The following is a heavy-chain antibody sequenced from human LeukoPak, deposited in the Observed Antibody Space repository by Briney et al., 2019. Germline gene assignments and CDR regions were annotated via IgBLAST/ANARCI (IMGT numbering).Heavy chain of an antibody. Sequence: KAGGSLRLSCAASGFTFSSYSMNWVRQAPGKGLEWVSSISSSSRYIYYADSVKRRFTISRDNAKNSLYLQMNSLRAEDTAVYYCARGGSDILTQHDYWGQGTLVTVSS. CDR2: ISSSSRYI. CDR1: GFTFSSYS. CDR3: ARGGSDILTQHDY. V-gene: IGHV3-21*01. D-gene: IGHD3-9*01. J-gene: IGHJ4*02.